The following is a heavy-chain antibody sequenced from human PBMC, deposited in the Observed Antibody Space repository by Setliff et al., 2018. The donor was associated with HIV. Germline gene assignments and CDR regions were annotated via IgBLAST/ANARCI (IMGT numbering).Heavy chain of an antibody. J-gene: IGHJ3*02. CDR1: GYSFNTYG. D-gene: IGHD3-10*01. CDR3: ARDWNYFGSGPNAFDI. V-gene: IGHV1-18*01. Sequence: ASVKVSFQTSGYSFNTYGIGLMRQAPGQGLEWMGWISAYNHKTNLAQRFQGRVTVTTDSSTSTAYMEQRSLRSDDTAVYYCARDWNYFGSGPNAFDIWGQGTMVTVSS. CDR2: ISAYNHKT.